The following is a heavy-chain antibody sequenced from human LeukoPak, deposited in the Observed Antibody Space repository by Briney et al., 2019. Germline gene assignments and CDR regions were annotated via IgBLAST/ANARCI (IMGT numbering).Heavy chain of an antibody. Sequence: GGSLRLSCAASGFIFTNYFMSWVRQAPGKGLEWVASIKHDGSEKYYVDSVRGRFTISRDNSKNTLYLQMNSLRAEDTAVYYCARDYYDSSGYFDYWGQGTLVTVSS. J-gene: IGHJ4*02. D-gene: IGHD3-22*01. CDR2: IKHDGSEK. CDR3: ARDYYDSSGYFDY. CDR1: GFIFTNYF. V-gene: IGHV3-7*01.